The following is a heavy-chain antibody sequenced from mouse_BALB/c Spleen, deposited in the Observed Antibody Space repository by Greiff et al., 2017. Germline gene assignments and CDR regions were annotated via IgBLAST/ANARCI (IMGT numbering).Heavy chain of an antibody. CDR2: IYPGDGDT. V-gene: IGHV1-87*01. J-gene: IGHJ2*01. Sequence: VKLVESGAELARPGASVKLSCKASGYTFTSYWMQWVKQRPGQGLEWIGAIYPGDGDTRYTQKFKGKATLTADKSSSTAYMQLSSLASEDSAVYYCARDGGDYFDYWGQGTTLTVSS. CDR1: GYTFTSYW. CDR3: ARDGGDYFDY.